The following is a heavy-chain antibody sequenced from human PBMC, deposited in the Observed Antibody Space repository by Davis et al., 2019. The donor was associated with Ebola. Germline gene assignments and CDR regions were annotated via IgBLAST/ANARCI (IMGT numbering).Heavy chain of an antibody. CDR2: ISYDGSNK. CDR1: GFTFSSYG. J-gene: IGHJ4*02. D-gene: IGHD6-13*01. CDR3: AKDGLFSSSWSFDY. V-gene: IGHV3-30*18. Sequence: GGSLRLSCAASGFTFSSYGMHWVRQAPGKGLEWVAVISYDGSNKYYADSVKGRFTISRDNSKNTLYLQMNSLRAEDTAVYYCAKDGLFSSSWSFDYWGQGTLVTVSS.